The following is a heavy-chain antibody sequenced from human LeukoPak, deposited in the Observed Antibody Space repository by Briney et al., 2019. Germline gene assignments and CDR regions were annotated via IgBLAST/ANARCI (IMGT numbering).Heavy chain of an antibody. CDR1: GFTFSSYA. CDR3: AGCSGGSCYSRGKYGVDV. D-gene: IGHD2-15*01. J-gene: IGHJ6*02. V-gene: IGHV3-23*01. Sequence: HPGGSLGLSCATSGFTFSSYAMNWVRQAPGKGLECVSFISTSGDFTYYAASVKGRFTVSRDNSKNTLYLQMNSLRADDTAVYYCAGCSGGSCYSRGKYGVDVWGQGTTVIVSS. CDR2: ISTSGDFT.